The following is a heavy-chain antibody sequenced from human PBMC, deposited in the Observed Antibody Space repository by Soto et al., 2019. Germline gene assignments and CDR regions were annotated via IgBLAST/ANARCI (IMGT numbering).Heavy chain of an antibody. V-gene: IGHV3-48*01. CDR1: GFTFSSYS. J-gene: IGHJ4*02. CDR2: ISSSSSTI. Sequence: RGSLRLSCAASGFTFSSYSMNWVRQAPGKGLEWVSYISSSSSTIYYADSVKGRFTISRDNAKNSLYLQMNSLRAEDTAVYYCARDAPPDDYWGQGTLVTVSS. CDR3: ARDAPPDDY.